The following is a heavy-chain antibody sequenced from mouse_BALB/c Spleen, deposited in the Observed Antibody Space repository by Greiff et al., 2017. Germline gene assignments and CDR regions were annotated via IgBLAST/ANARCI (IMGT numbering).Heavy chain of an antibody. Sequence: EVMLVESGGDLVKPGGSLKLSCAASGFTFSSYGMSWVRQTPDKRLEWVATISSGGSYTYYPDSVKGRFTISRDNAKNTLYLQMSSLKSEDTAMYYCARHTTTVASSGRYFDVWGAGTTVTVSS. CDR2: ISSGGSYT. V-gene: IGHV5-6*01. CDR1: GFTFSSYG. CDR3: ARHTTTVASSGRYFDV. J-gene: IGHJ1*01. D-gene: IGHD1-1*01.